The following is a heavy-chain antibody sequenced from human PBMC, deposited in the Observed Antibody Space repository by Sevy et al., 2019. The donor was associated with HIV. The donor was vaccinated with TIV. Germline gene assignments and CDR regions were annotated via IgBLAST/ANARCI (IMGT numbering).Heavy chain of an antibody. CDR3: AKDHDPNWFDP. CDR1: GFTFSIYA. D-gene: IGHD3-3*01. V-gene: IGHV3-23*01. CDR2: ISVSGDST. J-gene: IGHJ5*02. Sequence: GGSLRLSCAASGFTFSIYAMTWVRQAPGKGLEWVSTISVSGDSTYYADSVKGRFTTSRDNSKNRLYLQMNTLRAEDKALSYCAKDHDPNWFDPWGQGSLVIVFS.